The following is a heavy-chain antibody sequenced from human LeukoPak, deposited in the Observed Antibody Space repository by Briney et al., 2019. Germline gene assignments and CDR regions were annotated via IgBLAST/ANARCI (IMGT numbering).Heavy chain of an antibody. V-gene: IGHV1-2*02. CDR1: GYTFTGYY. J-gene: IGHJ4*02. D-gene: IGHD5-18*01. CDR3: ARVAFCCGYSYGLPGGY. CDR2: INPNSGGT. Sequence: ASVKLSCTASGYTFTGYYMHWVRQAPGQGLEWMGWINPNSGGTNYAQKFQGRVTMTRDTPISTAYMELSRLRYDDTAVYYCARVAFCCGYSYGLPGGYWGQGTLVTVSS.